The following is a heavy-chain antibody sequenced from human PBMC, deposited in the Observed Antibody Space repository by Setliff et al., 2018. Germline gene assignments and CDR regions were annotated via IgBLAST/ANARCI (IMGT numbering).Heavy chain of an antibody. CDR2: IGHTGSI. D-gene: IGHD6-19*01. Sequence: SETLSLTCTVSGGSLSSGSYYWSWIRQPPGKGLEWVGNIGHTGSINYNPSLKSRVTISVDTSKNQFSLKLNSVTAADMAVYYCAREQWLDPPGYYYMDVWAKGTTVTVPS. CDR1: GGSLSSGSYY. CDR3: AREQWLDPPGYYYMDV. J-gene: IGHJ6*03. V-gene: IGHV4-39*07.